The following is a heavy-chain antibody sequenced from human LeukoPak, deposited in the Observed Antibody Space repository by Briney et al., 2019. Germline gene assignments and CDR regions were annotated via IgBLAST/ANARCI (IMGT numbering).Heavy chain of an antibody. CDR1: GGSISSYY. J-gene: IGHJ4*02. Sequence: SETLSLTCTVSGGSISSYYWSWIRQPPGKGLEWIGYIYYSGSTNYNPSLKSRVTMSVDTSKNQFSLKLSSVTAADTAVYYCARDPGTVTNRFDYWGQGTLVTVSS. CDR3: ARDPGTVTNRFDY. V-gene: IGHV4-59*12. D-gene: IGHD4-17*01. CDR2: IYYSGST.